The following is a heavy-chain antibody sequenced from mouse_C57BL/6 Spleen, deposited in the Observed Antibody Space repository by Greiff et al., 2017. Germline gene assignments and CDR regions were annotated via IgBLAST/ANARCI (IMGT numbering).Heavy chain of an antibody. CDR1: GYTFTDYY. J-gene: IGHJ2*01. V-gene: IGHV1-76*01. CDR2: IYPGSGNT. Sequence: QVQLQQSGAELVRPGASVKLSCKASGYTFTDYYINWVKQRPGQGLEWIARIYPGSGNTNYNEKFKGKATLTAEKSSSTAYMQLSSLTSEDSAVYVCAREDGSSFDYWGQGTTLTVSS. D-gene: IGHD2-3*01. CDR3: AREDGSSFDY.